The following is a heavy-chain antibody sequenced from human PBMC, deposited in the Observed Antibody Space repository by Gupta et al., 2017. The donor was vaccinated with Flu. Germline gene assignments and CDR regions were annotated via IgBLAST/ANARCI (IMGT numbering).Heavy chain of an antibody. D-gene: IGHD5-12*01. CDR2: ISYDGSNK. V-gene: IGHV3-30*18. CDR3: AKAKGRDSGYDPDFDY. CDR1: GFTFSSYG. J-gene: IGHJ4*02. Sequence: QVQLVESGGGVVQPGRSLRLSCAASGFTFSSYGMHWVRQAPGKGLEWVAVISYDGSNKYYADSVKGRFTISRDNSKNTLYLQMNSLRAEDTAVYYCAKAKGRDSGYDPDFDYWGQGTLVTVSS.